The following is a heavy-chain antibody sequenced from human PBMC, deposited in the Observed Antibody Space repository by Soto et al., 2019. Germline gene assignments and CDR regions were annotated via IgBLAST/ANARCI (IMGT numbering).Heavy chain of an antibody. Sequence: QVQLVESGGGLVQPGRSLTLSCAASGFTVSTYCMHWVRQSPCKGLEWVAVISYDGSNQYYIDSVRDSFTISRDNSRNTVYLQVNSLREEDTAVYYCAKDEGRFLKYYVNLGVDDWGRGATVTGS. V-gene: IGHV3-30*18. CDR3: AKDEGRFLKYYVNLGVDD. CDR1: GFTVSTYC. D-gene: IGHD3-3*01. J-gene: IGHJ6*02. CDR2: ISYDGSNQ.